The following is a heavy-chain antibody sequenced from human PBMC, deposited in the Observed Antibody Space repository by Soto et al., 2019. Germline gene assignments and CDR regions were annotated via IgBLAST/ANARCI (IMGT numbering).Heavy chain of an antibody. CDR2: IYYSVST. Sequence: QVQLQESGPGLAKPSQTLSLPCTVSGGSISSGGYYWSWIRQHPGKVLEWIGYIYYSVSTYYNPSLNSGVTISVDTSKNQFSLKLSSVTAADTAVYYCARVLVMGSVDYYDYGMDVWGQGTTVTVSS. CDR1: GGSISSGGYY. J-gene: IGHJ6*02. D-gene: IGHD2-21*01. V-gene: IGHV4-31*03. CDR3: ARVLVMGSVDYYDYGMDV.